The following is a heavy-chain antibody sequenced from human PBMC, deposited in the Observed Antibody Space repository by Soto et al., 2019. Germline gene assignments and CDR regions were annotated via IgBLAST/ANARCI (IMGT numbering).Heavy chain of an antibody. CDR3: ARILIIGTTRGSYFDY. Sequence: PSETLSLTCTVSGGSISSTNYYWGWIRQPPGKGLEWIGSIYYSGNTYQNPSLNSRVTISVDTSKNTLYLQMNGLRAEDTAVYYCARILIIGTTRGSYFDYWGQGTLVTVSS. J-gene: IGHJ4*02. D-gene: IGHD1-20*01. V-gene: IGHV4-39*01. CDR1: GGSISSTNYY. CDR2: IYYSGNT.